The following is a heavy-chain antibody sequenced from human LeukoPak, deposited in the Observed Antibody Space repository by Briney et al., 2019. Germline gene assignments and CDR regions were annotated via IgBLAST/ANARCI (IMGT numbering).Heavy chain of an antibody. CDR1: GFTFSSYA. CDR3: AKCNRYYYDSSGYSAADY. J-gene: IGHJ4*02. CDR2: ISGSGGST. V-gene: IGHV3-23*01. Sequence: GGSLRLSCAASGFTFSSYAMSWVRQAPGKGLEWVSAISGSGGSTYYADSVKGRVTISRDNSKNTLYLQMNSLRAEDTAVYYCAKCNRYYYDSSGYSAADYWGQGTLVTVSS. D-gene: IGHD3-22*01.